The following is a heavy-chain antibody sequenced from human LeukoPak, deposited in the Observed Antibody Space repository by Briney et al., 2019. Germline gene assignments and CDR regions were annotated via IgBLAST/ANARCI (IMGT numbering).Heavy chain of an antibody. CDR3: ARASYSYDINGWVPFDY. V-gene: IGHV4-61*02. D-gene: IGHD3-22*01. J-gene: IGHJ4*02. Sequence: KPSETLSLTCTVSDYSISSGYYWGWIRQPAGKGLEWIERIYTSGSTNYNPSLKSRVTISGDTSKNQFSLRLSSVTAADTAVYYCARASYSYDINGWVPFDYWGQGTLVTVSS. CDR1: DYSISSGYY. CDR2: IYTSGST.